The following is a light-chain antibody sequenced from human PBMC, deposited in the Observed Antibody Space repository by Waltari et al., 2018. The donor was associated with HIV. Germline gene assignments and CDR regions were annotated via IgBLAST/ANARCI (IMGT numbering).Light chain of an antibody. J-gene: IGKJ4*01. Sequence: DIQVTQSPSSLSASVGDRGTIPCRASQSISSYVNWYQQKPGKAPKLLIYAASSFQSGVPSRFSGSGSGTDFTLTISSLQPEDFATYYCQQSYSTPPLTFGGGTKVEIK. CDR1: QSISSY. CDR2: AAS. CDR3: QQSYSTPPLT. V-gene: IGKV1-39*01.